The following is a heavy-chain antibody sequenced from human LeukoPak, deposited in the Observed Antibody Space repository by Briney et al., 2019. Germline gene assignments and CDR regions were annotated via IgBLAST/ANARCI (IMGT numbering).Heavy chain of an antibody. CDR3: AAIEGTTGSSAFDY. CDR2: INPNNGGT. V-gene: IGHV1-2*02. D-gene: IGHD2-2*01. Sequence: GASVKVSCTASVSTGSSSHWIRQPAGQGLEWMGWINPNNGGTNYAQKFQGRVTMTRTTSIRTAYMEWSSLTSDDTAVYYCAAIEGTTGSSAFDYWGRGTLVTVSS. J-gene: IGHJ4*02. CDR1: VSTGSS.